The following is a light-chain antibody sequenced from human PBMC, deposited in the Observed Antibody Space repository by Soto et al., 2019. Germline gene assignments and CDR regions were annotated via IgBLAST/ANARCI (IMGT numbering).Light chain of an antibody. CDR2: GAS. J-gene: IGKJ2*01. Sequence: EILMTQSPATLSVSPGERVTLSCRASRRVSSNLAWYQQKPGQAPRLLLYGASTRATGIPARFSGSGSGTEFTLTISSLQSEDFAVYYCQQYNNWPPYTFGQGTKLEIK. CDR1: RRVSSN. V-gene: IGKV3-15*01. CDR3: QQYNNWPPYT.